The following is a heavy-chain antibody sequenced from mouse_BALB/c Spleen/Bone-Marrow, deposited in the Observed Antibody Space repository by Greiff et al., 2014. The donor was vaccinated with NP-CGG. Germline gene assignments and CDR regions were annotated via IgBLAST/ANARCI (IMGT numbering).Heavy chain of an antibody. Sequence: EVHLVESGPELVKPGASVKMSCKASGYTFTRYVMYWVKQKPGQGLEWIGYINPYNDGTKYNEKFKGKATLTSDKSSSTAYMELSSLTSKDSAVYYCARSLLRADYWGQGTSVTVSS. CDR1: GYTFTRYV. V-gene: IGHV1-14*01. J-gene: IGHJ4*01. CDR2: INPYNDGT. D-gene: IGHD1-1*01. CDR3: ARSLLRADY.